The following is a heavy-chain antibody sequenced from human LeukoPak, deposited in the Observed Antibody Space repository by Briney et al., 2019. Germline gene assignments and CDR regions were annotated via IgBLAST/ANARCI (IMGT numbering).Heavy chain of an antibody. D-gene: IGHD3-10*01. CDR2: INHSGST. Sequence: KTSETLSLTCAVYGGSFSGYYWSWIRQPPGKGLEWIGEINHSGSTNYNPSLKSRVTISVDTSKNQFSLKLSSVTAADTAVYYSARLRGQPRLNYYGSGSYSTNWFDPWGQGTLVTVSS. J-gene: IGHJ5*02. V-gene: IGHV4-34*01. CDR1: GGSFSGYY. CDR3: ARLRGQPRLNYYGSGSYSTNWFDP.